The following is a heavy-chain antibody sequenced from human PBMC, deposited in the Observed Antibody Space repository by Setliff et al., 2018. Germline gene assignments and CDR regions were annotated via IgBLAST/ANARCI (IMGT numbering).Heavy chain of an antibody. Sequence: GGSLRLSCAASGFDFNLYNMNWVRQAPGKGLEWVSYIISNSLTIHYADSVRGRFTVSRDNARNSLYLQMNNLRAEDTAVYYCTRDEVNCSGSKCYSGFDSWGQGTLVTVSS. J-gene: IGHJ4*02. CDR2: IISNSLTI. V-gene: IGHV3-48*01. CDR3: TRDEVNCSGSKCYSGFDS. D-gene: IGHD2-15*01. CDR1: GFDFNLYN.